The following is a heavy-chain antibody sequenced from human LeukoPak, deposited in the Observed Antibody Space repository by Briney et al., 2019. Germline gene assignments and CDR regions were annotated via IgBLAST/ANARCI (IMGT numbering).Heavy chain of an antibody. CDR3: ARDHYDFWSGDRYH. CDR2: ISSSSSTI. V-gene: IGHV3-48*01. CDR1: GFTFSSYS. J-gene: IGHJ5*02. D-gene: IGHD3-3*01. Sequence: PGGSLRLSCAASGFTFSSYSMNWVRQAPGKGLEWVSYISSSSSTIYYADSVKGRFTISRDNAKNSLYLQMNSLRAEDTAVYYCARDHYDFWSGDRYHWGQGTLVTVSS.